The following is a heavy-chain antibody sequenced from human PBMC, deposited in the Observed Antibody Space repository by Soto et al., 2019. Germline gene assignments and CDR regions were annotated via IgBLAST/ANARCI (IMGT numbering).Heavy chain of an antibody. V-gene: IGHV1-46*03. J-gene: IGHJ4*02. Sequence: GASVKVSRKAFGYTFTTYHIHWVRQAPGQGLEWMGIINPSGGSTGYAQRFQGRVTMTRDTSTSTVYMELSSLRSEDTAVYYCARQQVALDYWGQGTLVTVSS. CDR3: ARQQVALDY. CDR1: GYTFTTYH. D-gene: IGHD6-13*01. CDR2: INPSGGST.